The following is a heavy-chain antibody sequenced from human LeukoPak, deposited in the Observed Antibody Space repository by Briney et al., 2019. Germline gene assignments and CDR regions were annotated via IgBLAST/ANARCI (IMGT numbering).Heavy chain of an antibody. V-gene: IGHV3-30*02. CDR1: GFTFSSFG. Sequence: GGSLRLSCAASGFTFSSFGMHWVRQAPGKGLEWISFIRYDGSNKYYADSVKGRFTISRDNSKNTLYLQMNSLRAEDTAVYYCARVRGVVTNAFDIWGQGTMVTVSS. CDR3: ARVRGVVTNAFDI. J-gene: IGHJ3*02. CDR2: IRYDGSNK. D-gene: IGHD3-3*01.